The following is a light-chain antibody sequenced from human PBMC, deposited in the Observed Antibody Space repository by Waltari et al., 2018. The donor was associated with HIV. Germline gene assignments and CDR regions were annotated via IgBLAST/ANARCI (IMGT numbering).Light chain of an antibody. J-gene: IGLJ2*01. V-gene: IGLV1-51*01. CDR3: GTWDPRLSVGV. CDR1: SSTTANDY. Sequence: SVLTQPNSVSAAPGQPVPLTCPGSSSTTANDYVSCYQHVPGAAPTLLISDNNKRPSGIPDRFSGSKSGTSATLDSTGLQTGDEAEYYGGTWDPRLSVGVFGGGTKLTVL. CDR2: DNN.